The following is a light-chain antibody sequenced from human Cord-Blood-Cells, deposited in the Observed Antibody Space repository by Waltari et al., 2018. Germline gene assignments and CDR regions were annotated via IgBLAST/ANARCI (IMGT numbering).Light chain of an antibody. J-gene: IGKJ5*01. CDR2: AAS. V-gene: IGKV1-9*01. CDR1: QGISSY. CDR3: QQLNSYPIT. Sequence: IQLTQSPSSLSACVGDKVTITCRASQGISSYLAWYQHKPGKAPKLLIYAASTLQSGVPSRFSGSGSGTDFTLTISSLQPEDFATYYCQQLNSYPITFGQGTRLEIK.